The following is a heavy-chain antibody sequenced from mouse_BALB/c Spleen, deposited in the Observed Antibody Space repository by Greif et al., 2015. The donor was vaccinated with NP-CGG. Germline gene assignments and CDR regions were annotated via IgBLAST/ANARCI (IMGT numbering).Heavy chain of an antibody. CDR3: ARSGYDYETFAY. J-gene: IGHJ3*01. CDR2: IYPGDGDT. V-gene: IGHV1-80*01. CDR1: GYAFSSYW. Sequence: QVQLKESGAELVRPGSSVRISCKASGYAFSSYWMNWVKQRPGQGLEWIGQIYPGDGDTNYNGKFKGKATLTADKSSSTAYMQLSSLTSEDSAVYFCARSGYDYETFAYWGQGTLVTVSA. D-gene: IGHD2-4*01.